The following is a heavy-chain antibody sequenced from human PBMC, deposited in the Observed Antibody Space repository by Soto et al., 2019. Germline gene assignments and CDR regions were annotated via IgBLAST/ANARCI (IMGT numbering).Heavy chain of an antibody. V-gene: IGHV3-23*04. CDR1: GFIFDSFA. CDR3: AKDRAFWFGEGGWFDP. Sequence: EVQLVESGGGLVQPGGSLRLSCAASGFIFDSFALSWVRQAPGKGLEWVSGIGGSGGRTYYADSVKGRFTISRDNSKNTLDLQMRSLSAEDTAIYYCAKDRAFWFGEGGWFDPWGQGTLVT. J-gene: IGHJ5*02. CDR2: IGGSGGRT. D-gene: IGHD3-10*01.